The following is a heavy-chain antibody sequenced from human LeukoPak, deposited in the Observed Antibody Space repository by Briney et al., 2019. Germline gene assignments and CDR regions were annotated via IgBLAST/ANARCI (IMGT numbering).Heavy chain of an antibody. D-gene: IGHD3-10*01. Sequence: SETLSLTCTVSGASIDSYIWSWIRQPPGKGLEWIGNLYAGGRTNYNPSLESRATISVDASKNQFSLRLSSVTAADTAVYYCARDHVMIRGVSYDYLAMDVWGQGTTVTVSS. V-gene: IGHV4-59*01. CDR1: GASIDSYI. CDR2: LYAGGRT. CDR3: ARDHVMIRGVSYDYLAMDV. J-gene: IGHJ6*02.